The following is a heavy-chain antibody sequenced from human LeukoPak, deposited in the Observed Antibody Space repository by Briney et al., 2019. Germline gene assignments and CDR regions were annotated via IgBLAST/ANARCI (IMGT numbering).Heavy chain of an antibody. CDR1: GFTFSDYY. CDR2: ISGSGGST. Sequence: GGSLRLSCAASGFTFSDYYMSWIRQAPGKGLEWVSAISGSGGSTYYADSVKGRFTISRDNSKNTLYLQMNSLRAEDTAVYYCAKAYSGYDLDYYYYYMDVWGKGTTVTVSS. CDR3: AKAYSGYDLDYYYYYMDV. D-gene: IGHD5-12*01. V-gene: IGHV3-23*01. J-gene: IGHJ6*03.